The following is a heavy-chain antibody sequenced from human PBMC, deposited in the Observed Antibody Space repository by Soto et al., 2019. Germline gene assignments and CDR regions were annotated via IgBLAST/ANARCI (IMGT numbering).Heavy chain of an antibody. V-gene: IGHV4-30-4*01. J-gene: IGHJ4*02. CDR3: ATYSSSEYYFDY. Sequence: SETLSLTCTVSGGSISSGDYYWSWIRQPPGKGLEWIGYIYYSGSTYYNPSLKSRVTISVDTSKNQFSLKLSSVTAADTAVYYCATYSSSEYYFDYWGQGTLVTVYS. CDR1: GGSISSGDYY. D-gene: IGHD6-6*01. CDR2: IYYSGST.